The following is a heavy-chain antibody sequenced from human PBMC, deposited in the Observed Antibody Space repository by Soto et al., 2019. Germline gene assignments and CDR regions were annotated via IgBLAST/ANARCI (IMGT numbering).Heavy chain of an antibody. CDR1: GYFISSGYY. CDR2: IYHSGST. CDR3: ARGGGSSKAADY. Sequence: ETLSLTCTVSGYFISSGYYWGWIRQPPGKGLEWIGYIYHSGSTYYNPSLKSRVTISVDRSKNQFSLKLSSVTAADTAVYYCARGGGSSKAADYWGQGTLVTVS. V-gene: IGHV4-38-2*02. D-gene: IGHD1-26*01. J-gene: IGHJ4*02.